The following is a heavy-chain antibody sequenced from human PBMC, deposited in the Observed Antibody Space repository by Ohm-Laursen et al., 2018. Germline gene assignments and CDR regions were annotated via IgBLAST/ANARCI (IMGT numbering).Heavy chain of an antibody. D-gene: IGHD3-3*01. J-gene: IGHJ6*02. CDR3: ARANTIFGVVMDYHYGMDV. CDR1: GFTFSSYA. V-gene: IGHV3-64*01. Sequence: SLRLSCSASGFTFSSYAMHWVRQAPGKGLEYVSAISSNGGSTYYANSVKGRFTISRDNSKNTLYLQMNSLRAEDTAVYYCARANTIFGVVMDYHYGMDVWGQGTTVTVSS. CDR2: ISSNGGST.